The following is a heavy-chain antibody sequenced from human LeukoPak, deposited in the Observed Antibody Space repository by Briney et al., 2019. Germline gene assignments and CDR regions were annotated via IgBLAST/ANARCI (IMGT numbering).Heavy chain of an antibody. Sequence: ASVKVSCKASGYTFTNYDINWVRQATGQGLEWMGWINPNSGGTNYAQKFQGRVTMTRDTSISTAYMELSRLRSDDTAVYYCARDLGIAAAACFDYWGQGTLVTVSS. J-gene: IGHJ4*02. CDR2: INPNSGGT. CDR1: GYTFTNYD. D-gene: IGHD6-13*01. CDR3: ARDLGIAAAACFDY. V-gene: IGHV1-2*02.